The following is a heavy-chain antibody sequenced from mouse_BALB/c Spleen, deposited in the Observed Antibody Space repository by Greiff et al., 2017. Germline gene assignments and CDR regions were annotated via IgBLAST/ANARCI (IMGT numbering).Heavy chain of an antibody. CDR3: ARSYYGSRHYFDY. D-gene: IGHD1-1*01. V-gene: IGHV3-2*02. Sequence: EVHLVESGPGLVKPSQSLSLTCTVTGYSITSDYAWNWIRQYPGNKLEWMGYISYSGSTTYNPSLKSRISITRDTSKNQFFLQLNSVNTEDTATYYCARSYYGSRHYFDYWGQGTTLTVSS. CDR1: GYSITSDYA. CDR2: ISYSGST. J-gene: IGHJ2*01.